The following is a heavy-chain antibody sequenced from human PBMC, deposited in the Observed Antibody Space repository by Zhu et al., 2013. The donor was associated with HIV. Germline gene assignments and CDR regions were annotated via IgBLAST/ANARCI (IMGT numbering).Heavy chain of an antibody. CDR3: ARDRWDKSYGPYDAFDI. J-gene: IGHJ3*02. D-gene: IGHD5-18*01. CDR2: IIPIFGTA. Sequence: QVQLVQSGAEVKKPGSSVKVSCKASGGTFSSYAISWVRQAPGQGLEWMGGIIPIFGTANYAQKFQGRVTITADKSTSTAYMELSSLRSEDTAVYYCARDRWDKSYGPYDAFDIWGQGTMVTVSS. V-gene: IGHV1-69*06. CDR1: GGTFSSYA.